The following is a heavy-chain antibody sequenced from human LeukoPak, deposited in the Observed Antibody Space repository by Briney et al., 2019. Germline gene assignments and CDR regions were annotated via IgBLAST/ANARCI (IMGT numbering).Heavy chain of an antibody. CDR2: FDPEDGET. J-gene: IGHJ4*02. CDR1: GYTLTELS. Sequence: ASVKVSCKVSGYTLTELSMHWVRQAPGKGLEWMGGFDPEDGETIYAQKFQGRVTMTEDTSTDTAYMELSSLRSEDTAVYYYATDPPRYYDSSGYYYWSYWGQGALVTVSS. CDR3: ATDPPRYYDSSGYYYWSY. V-gene: IGHV1-24*01. D-gene: IGHD3-22*01.